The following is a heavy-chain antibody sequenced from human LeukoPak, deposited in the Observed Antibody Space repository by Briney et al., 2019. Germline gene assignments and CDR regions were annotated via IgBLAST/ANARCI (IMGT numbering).Heavy chain of an antibody. Sequence: GGSLRLSCAASGFTFSSYAMSWVRQAPGKGLEWVSAISGSGGSTYYADSVKGRFTISRDNSKNTLYLQMNSLRAEDTAVYYCAKRFIAAAGSTSHWYFDLWGRGTLVTVSS. V-gene: IGHV3-23*01. D-gene: IGHD6-13*01. CDR3: AKRFIAAAGSTSHWYFDL. J-gene: IGHJ2*01. CDR1: GFTFSSYA. CDR2: ISGSGGST.